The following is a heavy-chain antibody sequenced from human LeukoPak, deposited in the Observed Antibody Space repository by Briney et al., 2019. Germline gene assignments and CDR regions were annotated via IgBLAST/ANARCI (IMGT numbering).Heavy chain of an antibody. CDR2: ISYDGSNK. CDR1: GFTFSDYA. J-gene: IGHJ3*02. D-gene: IGHD4-17*01. Sequence: PGRSLRLSCAASGFTFSDYAMHWVRQAPGKGLEWVAVISYDGSNKYYADSVKGRFTISRDNSKNTLYLQMNSLRAEDTAVYYCARDGDYLAFDIWGQGTMVTVSS. V-gene: IGHV3-30-3*01. CDR3: ARDGDYLAFDI.